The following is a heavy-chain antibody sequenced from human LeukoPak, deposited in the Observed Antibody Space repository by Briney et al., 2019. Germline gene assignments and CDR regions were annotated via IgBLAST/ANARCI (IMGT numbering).Heavy chain of an antibody. D-gene: IGHD3-16*01. CDR1: GGSFSDYY. CDR2: INHSGST. J-gene: IGHJ4*02. Sequence: SETLSLACAVYGGSFSDYYWSWIRQPPGKGLEWIGEINHSGSTNYNPSLKSRVTISVDTSKNQFSLKLSSVTAADTAVYYCARLVMGGSANYWGQGTLVTVSS. V-gene: IGHV4-34*01. CDR3: ARLVMGGSANY.